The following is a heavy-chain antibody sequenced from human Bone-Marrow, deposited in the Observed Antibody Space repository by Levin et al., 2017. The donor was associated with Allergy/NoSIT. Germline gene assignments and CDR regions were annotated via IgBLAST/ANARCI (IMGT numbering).Heavy chain of an antibody. CDR1: GSSISSGYY. D-gene: IGHD2-15*01. Sequence: SETLSLTCVVSGSSISSGYYWGWIRQPPGKGLEWIGSVYHSGSTYSSPSLKSRVTISVDTSRDQFSLTLTSVTAADTAVYYCARGVGHRSPATYFDYWGQGTPVTVSS. CDR2: VYHSGST. J-gene: IGHJ4*02. V-gene: IGHV4-38-2*01. CDR3: ARGVGHRSPATYFDY.